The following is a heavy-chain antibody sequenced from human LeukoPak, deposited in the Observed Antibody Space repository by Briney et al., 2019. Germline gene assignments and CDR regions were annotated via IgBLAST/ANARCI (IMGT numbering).Heavy chain of an antibody. D-gene: IGHD3-10*01. J-gene: IGHJ4*02. V-gene: IGHV1-69*05. Sequence: ASVKVSCKASGGTFSSYAISWVRQAPGQGHEWMGRIIPIFGTANYAQKFQGRVTITTDESTSTAYMELSGLRSEDTAVYYCVMYYYGSGPAGGFDYWGQGTLVTVSS. CDR1: GGTFSSYA. CDR2: IIPIFGTA. CDR3: VMYYYGSGPAGGFDY.